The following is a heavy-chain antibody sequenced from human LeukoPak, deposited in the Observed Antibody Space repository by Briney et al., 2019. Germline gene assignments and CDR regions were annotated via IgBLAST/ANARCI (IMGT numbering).Heavy chain of an antibody. J-gene: IGHJ4*02. V-gene: IGHV3-48*03. D-gene: IGHD2-15*01. CDR3: ARGRGGSSLYYFDY. CDR2: ISSSGSTI. Sequence: GGSLRLSCAASGFTFSSYEMNWVRQAPGKGLEWVSYISSSGSTIYYADSVKGRFTISRDNAKNSLFLQMNSLRAEDTAVYYCARGRGGSSLYYFDYRGQGTLVTVSS. CDR1: GFTFSSYE.